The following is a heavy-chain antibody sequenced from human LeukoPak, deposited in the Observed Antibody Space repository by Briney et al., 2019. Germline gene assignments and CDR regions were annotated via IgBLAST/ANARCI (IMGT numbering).Heavy chain of an antibody. Sequence: SETLSLTCTVSGGSISSGGYYWSWIRQHPGKGLEWIGYIYYSGSTYYNPSLKSRVTISVDTSKNQFPLKLSSVTAADTAVYYCARQYDYGDTNWFDPWGQGTLVTVSS. V-gene: IGHV4-31*03. J-gene: IGHJ5*02. CDR1: GGSISSGGYY. CDR2: IYYSGST. CDR3: ARQYDYGDTNWFDP. D-gene: IGHD4-17*01.